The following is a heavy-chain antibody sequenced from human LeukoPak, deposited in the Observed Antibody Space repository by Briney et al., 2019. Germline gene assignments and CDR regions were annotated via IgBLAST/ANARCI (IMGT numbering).Heavy chain of an antibody. V-gene: IGHV1-69*06. CDR2: IIPIFGTA. J-gene: IGHJ3*02. CDR3: ARDRRDIVVVVAATHDAFDI. Sequence: ASVKVPCKASGGSFSSYAISWVRPAPGQGLEWMGGIIPIFGTANYAQKFQGRVTITADKSTSTAYMELSSLRSEDTAVYYCARDRRDIVVVVAATHDAFDIWGQGTMVTVSS. CDR1: GGSFSSYA. D-gene: IGHD2-15*01.